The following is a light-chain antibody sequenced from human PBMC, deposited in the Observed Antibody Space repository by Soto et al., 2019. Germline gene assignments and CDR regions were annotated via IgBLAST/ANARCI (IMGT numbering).Light chain of an antibody. CDR1: QTVNSNY. CDR3: QQYGSSPGT. CDR2: GAS. J-gene: IGKJ1*01. V-gene: IGKV3-20*01. Sequence: EIVLTQSPGTLSLSPGERATLSCRASQTVNSNYLAWYQQKPGQAPRLLFDGASSRATGIPDRFSGSGSGTDFTLTITRLEPEDSAMYYCQQYGSSPGTFGQGTKVELK.